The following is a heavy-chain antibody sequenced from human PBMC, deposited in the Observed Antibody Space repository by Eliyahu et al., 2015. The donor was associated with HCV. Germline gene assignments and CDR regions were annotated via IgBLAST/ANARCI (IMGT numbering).Heavy chain of an antibody. V-gene: IGHV3-33*08. CDR2: IWYDGSNK. J-gene: IGHJ3*02. CDR1: GFTFXSYG. D-gene: IGHD1-20*01. Sequence: QVQLVESGGGVVQPGRSLRLSCAASGFTFXSYGMHWVRQAPGKGLEWVAVIWYDGSNKYYADSVKGRFTISRDNSKNTLYLQMNSLRAEDTAVYYCARRYNWNDVGAFDIWGQGTMVTVSS. CDR3: ARRYNWNDVGAFDI.